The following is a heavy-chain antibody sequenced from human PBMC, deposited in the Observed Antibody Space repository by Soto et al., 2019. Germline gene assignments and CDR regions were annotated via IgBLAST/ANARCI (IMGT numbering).Heavy chain of an antibody. CDR2: IYYSGIT. CDR3: ARDPSRGYFDY. J-gene: IGHJ4*02. Sequence: PSETLSLTCTVSGGSISSYYWSWIRQPPGKGLEWIGYIYYSGITNYNPSLKSRVTISVDTSKNQFSLKLSSVTAADTAVYYCARDPSRGYFDYWGQGTLVTVSS. CDR1: GGSISSYY. V-gene: IGHV4-59*01.